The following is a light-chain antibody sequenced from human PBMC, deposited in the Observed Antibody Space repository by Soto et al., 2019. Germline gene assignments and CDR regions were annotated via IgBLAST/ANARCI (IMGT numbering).Light chain of an antibody. J-gene: IGKJ1*01. CDR2: LAS. CDR3: QQSYSTPWT. Sequence: DIQMTQSPSSLSASVGDRVTITCRASQSISTYLNWYQQKPGKVPKLLIYLASSLQSGVPSRFSGCGSGTDFTLTISSLQPEDFATYYCQQSYSTPWTFGQGTKVEIK. CDR1: QSISTY. V-gene: IGKV1-39*01.